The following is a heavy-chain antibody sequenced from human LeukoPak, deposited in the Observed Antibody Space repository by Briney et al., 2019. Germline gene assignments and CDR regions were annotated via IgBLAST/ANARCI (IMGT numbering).Heavy chain of an antibody. Sequence: PGGPLRLSCAASGFTFSNYAMSWVRQAPGKGLEWVSAISASGGSTYYADSVKGRFTISRDNSKNTLHLQMNSLRAEDTAVYYCARKGYYYDSSAYYSFDYWGQGTLVTVSS. D-gene: IGHD3-22*01. CDR1: GFTFSNYA. J-gene: IGHJ4*02. V-gene: IGHV3-23*01. CDR3: ARKGYYYDSSAYYSFDY. CDR2: ISASGGST.